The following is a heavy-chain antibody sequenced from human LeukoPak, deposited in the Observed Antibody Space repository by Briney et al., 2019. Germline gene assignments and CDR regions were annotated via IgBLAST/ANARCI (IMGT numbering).Heavy chain of an antibody. CDR3: AKDAVDYEGVNWFDP. Sequence: GGSLRLSCAASGFTFSSYAMSWVRQAPGKGLEWVLAISGSGGSTYYADSVKGRFTISRDNSKNTLYLQMNSLRAEDTAVYYCAKDAVDYEGVNWFDPWGQGTLVTVSS. V-gene: IGHV3-23*01. D-gene: IGHD3-16*01. J-gene: IGHJ5*02. CDR2: ISGSGGST. CDR1: GFTFSSYA.